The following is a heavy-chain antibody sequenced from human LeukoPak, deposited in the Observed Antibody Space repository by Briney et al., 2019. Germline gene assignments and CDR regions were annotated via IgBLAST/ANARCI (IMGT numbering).Heavy chain of an antibody. Sequence: SETLSLTCTVSGGSISPYFWSWIRQPPGRGLEWIGYISYSGNTNYNPSLKSRVTISVDTAKNQVSLQLTSVTAVDTAVYYCARDDYRGVTNFDPWGQGTLVTVSS. CDR1: GGSISPYF. V-gene: IGHV4-59*01. CDR3: ARDDYRGVTNFDP. D-gene: IGHD3-10*01. J-gene: IGHJ5*02. CDR2: ISYSGNT.